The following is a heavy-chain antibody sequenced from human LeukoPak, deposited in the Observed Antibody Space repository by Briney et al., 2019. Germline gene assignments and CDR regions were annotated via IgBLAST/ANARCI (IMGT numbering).Heavy chain of an antibody. CDR3: ARDVVVAAAGTYHGMDV. V-gene: IGHV4-31*03. CDR2: IYYSGST. CDR1: GGFISSGGYY. Sequence: SQTLSLTCTVSGGFISSGGYYWSWIRQHPGKGLEWIGYIYYSGSTYYNPSLKSRVTISVDTSKNQFSLKLSSVTAADTAVYYCARDVVVAAAGTYHGMDVWGQGTTVTVSS. J-gene: IGHJ6*02. D-gene: IGHD6-13*01.